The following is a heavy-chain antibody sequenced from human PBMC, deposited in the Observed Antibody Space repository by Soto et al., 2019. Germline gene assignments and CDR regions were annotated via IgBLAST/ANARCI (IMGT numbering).Heavy chain of an antibody. V-gene: IGHV1-69*06. CDR2: IIPIFGTA. CDR3: ARVRFKDCSSTSCYRGGDAFDI. D-gene: IGHD2-2*02. CDR1: GGTFSSYA. J-gene: IGHJ3*02. Sequence: VASVKVSCKASGGTFSSYAISWVRQAPGQGLEWMGGIIPIFGTANYAQKFQGRVTITADKSTSTAYMELSSLRSEDTAVYYCARVRFKDCSSTSCYRGGDAFDIWGQGTMVTVSS.